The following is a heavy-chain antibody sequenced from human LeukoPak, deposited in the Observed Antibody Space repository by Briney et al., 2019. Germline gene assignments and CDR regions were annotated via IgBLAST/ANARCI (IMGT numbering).Heavy chain of an antibody. CDR1: GDSVSSKTAA. J-gene: IGHJ4*02. Sequence: SQTLSLTCAISGDSVSSKTAAWYWIRQSPSRGLEWLGRTYYRSKWNYEYAESVRRRITIKVDTSKNQFSLQLNSVTPEDTALYFCARDPSDDQGLDYWGQGTLVTVSS. CDR3: ARDPSDDQGLDY. V-gene: IGHV6-1*01. CDR2: TYYRSKWNY. D-gene: IGHD3-3*01.